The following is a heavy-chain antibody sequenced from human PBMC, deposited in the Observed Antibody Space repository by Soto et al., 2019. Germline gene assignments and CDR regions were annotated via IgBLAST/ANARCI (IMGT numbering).Heavy chain of an antibody. V-gene: IGHV1-69*01. CDR1: GGTFSSYA. D-gene: IGHD2-2*01. CDR2: IIPISDTT. J-gene: IGHJ6*02. CDR3: ARSQGSSTSLEIYYYYYYGMDV. Sequence: QVQLVQSGAEVKKPGSSVKVSCKASGGTFSSYAISWVRQAPGQGLEWMGGIIPISDTTNYAQKFQGRVTITADESTGTADMGLSSLRSEDTAVYYCARSQGSSTSLEIYYYYYYGMDVWGQGTTVTVSS.